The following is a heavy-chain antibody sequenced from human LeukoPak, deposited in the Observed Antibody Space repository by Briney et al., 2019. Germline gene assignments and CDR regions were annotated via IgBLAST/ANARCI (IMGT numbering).Heavy chain of an antibody. Sequence: PGGSLRLSCVVSGSTFSGYSMSWVRQAPGKGLVWVSRINSDGSSTSYADSVKGRFTISRDNAKNTLYLRMNSLRAEDTAVYSCAVACPLKYGDYDGHGAFDIWGQGTMVTVSS. D-gene: IGHD4-17*01. V-gene: IGHV3-74*01. J-gene: IGHJ3*02. CDR2: INSDGSST. CDR3: AVACPLKYGDYDGHGAFDI. CDR1: GSTFSGYS.